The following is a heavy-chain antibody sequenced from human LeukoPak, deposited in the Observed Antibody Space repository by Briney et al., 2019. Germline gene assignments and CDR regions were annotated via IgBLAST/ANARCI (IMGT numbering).Heavy chain of an antibody. D-gene: IGHD3-16*01. Sequence: GGSLRLSCVGSGDSSIRHSMIWVRRAPGKGLGWIAYSGSSGRPIYYAYCRKVRCTVSRDNARTSLFLHMNRQRAEDTSVYYCASDYDTRARFDSWGQGTLVTVS. J-gene: IGHJ4*02. CDR1: GDSSIRHS. CDR2: SGSSGRPI. V-gene: IGHV3-48*01. CDR3: ASDYDTRARFDS.